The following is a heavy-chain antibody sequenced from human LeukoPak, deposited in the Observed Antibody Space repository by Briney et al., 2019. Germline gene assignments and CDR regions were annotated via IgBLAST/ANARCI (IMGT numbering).Heavy chain of an antibody. CDR3: ARLSNDGSGYRPDY. CDR1: GGSISGYF. Sequence: SETLSLTCTVSGGSISGYFWYWIRQPPGMGLEWIGHIFYTGATNYNPSFKSRVTMSLDTSKNQFSMKLNSVTAADTAVYYCARLSNDGSGYRPDYWGQGTLVTVSS. V-gene: IGHV4-59*08. CDR2: IFYTGAT. J-gene: IGHJ4*02. D-gene: IGHD3-22*01.